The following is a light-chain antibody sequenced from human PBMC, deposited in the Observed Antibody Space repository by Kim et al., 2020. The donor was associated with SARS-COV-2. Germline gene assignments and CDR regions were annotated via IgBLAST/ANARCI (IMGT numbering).Light chain of an antibody. Sequence: SVGDRVFITCRTSQSISTHLNWYRQKPRKALELLIYAASTLQTGVPSRFSGSGSGTEFTLTIRALQPGDSATYFCQQGYSSPQITFGQGTRLEIK. CDR3: QQGYSSPQIT. J-gene: IGKJ5*01. V-gene: IGKV1-39*01. CDR1: QSISTH. CDR2: AAS.